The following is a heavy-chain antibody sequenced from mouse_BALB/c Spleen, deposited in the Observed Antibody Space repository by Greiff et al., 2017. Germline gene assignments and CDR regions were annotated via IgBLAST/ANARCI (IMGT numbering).Heavy chain of an antibody. V-gene: IGHV1-5*01. D-gene: IGHD2-3*01. Sequence: VQLQQSGTVLARPGASVKMSCKASGYTFTSYWMHWVKQRPGQGLAWIGAIYPGNSDTSYNQKFKGKAKLTAVTSTSTAYMELSSRTKEDSAVYYCTRTLYEGYIDYWGKGTTLTVSS. J-gene: IGHJ2*01. CDR3: TRTLYEGYIDY. CDR1: GYTFTSYW. CDR2: IYPGNSDT.